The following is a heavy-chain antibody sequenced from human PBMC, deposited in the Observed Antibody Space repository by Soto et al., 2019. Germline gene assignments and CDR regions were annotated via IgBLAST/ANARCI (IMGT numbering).Heavy chain of an antibody. J-gene: IGHJ6*03. V-gene: IGHV1-8*02. D-gene: IGHD3-3*01. CDR1: GYTFTSYD. CDR2: MNPNSGNT. Sequence: ASVKVSCKASGYTFTSYDINWVRQATGQGLEWMGWMNPNSGNTGYAQKFQDRVTMTRNTSISTAYMELSSLRSEDTAVYYCARGRGVTIFGDMDVWGKGTTVTVSS. CDR3: ARGRGVTIFGDMDV.